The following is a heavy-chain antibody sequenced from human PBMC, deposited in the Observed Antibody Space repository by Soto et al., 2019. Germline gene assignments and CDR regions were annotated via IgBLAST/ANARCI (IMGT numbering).Heavy chain of an antibody. J-gene: IGHJ4*02. CDR1: GGSFSGYY. Sequence: SETLSLTCAVYGGSFSGYYWSWIRQPPGKGLEWIGEINHSGSTNYNPSLKSRVTISVDTSKNQFSLKLSSVTAADTAVYYCARVAYVYGDYGGGQGTLVTVSS. CDR3: ARVAYVYGDYG. D-gene: IGHD4-17*01. V-gene: IGHV4-34*01. CDR2: INHSGST.